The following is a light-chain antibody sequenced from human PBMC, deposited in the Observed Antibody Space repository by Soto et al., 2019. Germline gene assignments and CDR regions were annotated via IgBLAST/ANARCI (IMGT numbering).Light chain of an antibody. CDR3: MQATHWPYT. V-gene: IGKV2-30*01. CDR1: QSLVYSDGNTY. CDR2: KVS. J-gene: IGKJ2*01. Sequence: VVMTQSPLYLPVTPGQPASISCRSSQSLVYSDGNTYLNWFHQRPGQSPRRLIYKVSNRDSGVPSRFSGSESGADFTLRISRVQAEDVGIYYCMQATHWPYTFGQGTKLEIK.